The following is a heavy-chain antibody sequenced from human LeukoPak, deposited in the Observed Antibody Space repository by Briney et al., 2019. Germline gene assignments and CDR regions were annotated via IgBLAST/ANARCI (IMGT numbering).Heavy chain of an antibody. CDR3: ARGLGYDSSGLYFDY. D-gene: IGHD3-22*01. CDR1: GGSISSSSYY. CDR2: IYYSGST. V-gene: IGHV4-39*07. Sequence: SETLSLTCTVSGGSISSSSYYWGWIRQPPGKGLEWIGSIYYSGSTNYNPSLKSRVTISVDTSKNQFSLKLSSVTAADTAVYYCARGLGYDSSGLYFDYWGQGTLVTVSS. J-gene: IGHJ4*02.